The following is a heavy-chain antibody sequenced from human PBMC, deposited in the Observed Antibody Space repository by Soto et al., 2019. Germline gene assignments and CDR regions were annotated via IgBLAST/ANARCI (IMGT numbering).Heavy chain of an antibody. J-gene: IGHJ4*02. CDR2: IYYSGST. CDR1: GGSISSYY. D-gene: IGHD3-22*01. Sequence: PSETLSLTCTVSGGSISSYYWSWIRQPPGKGLEWIGYIYYSGSTNYNPSLKSRVTISVDTSKNQFSLKLSSVTAADTAVYYCARGKTYYYDPFDYWGQGTLVTVSS. CDR3: ARGKTYYYDPFDY. V-gene: IGHV4-59*01.